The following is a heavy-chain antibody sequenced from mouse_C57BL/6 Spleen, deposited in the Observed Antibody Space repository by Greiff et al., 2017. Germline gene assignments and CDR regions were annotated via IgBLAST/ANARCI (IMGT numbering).Heavy chain of an antibody. Sequence: QVQLQQSGAELVRPGTSVKVSCKASGYAFTNYLIEWVKQRPGQGLEWIGVINPGSGGTNYNEKFKGKATLTADKSSSTAYMQLSGLTSEDSAVYFCARGFIYYEYDGYFDVWGTGTTVTVSS. V-gene: IGHV1-54*01. CDR1: GYAFTNYL. CDR3: ARGFIYYEYDGYFDV. CDR2: INPGSGGT. J-gene: IGHJ1*03. D-gene: IGHD2-4*01.